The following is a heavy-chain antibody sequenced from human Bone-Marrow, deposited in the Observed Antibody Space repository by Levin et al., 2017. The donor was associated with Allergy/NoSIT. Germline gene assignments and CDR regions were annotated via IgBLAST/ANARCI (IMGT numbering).Heavy chain of an antibody. CDR1: GYTFSDYA. CDR2: IWSDGLQK. V-gene: IGHV3-33*01. J-gene: IGHJ3*02. CDR3: TRGGEAAGAFDI. Sequence: PGGSLRLSCAASGYTFSDYAMHWVRQAPGKGLEWVAVIWSDGLQKYYLESVKGRFTISRDTSKSALFLEVNSLRDEDTAVYFCTRGGEAAGAFDIWGQGATVTVSS. D-gene: IGHD3-10*01.